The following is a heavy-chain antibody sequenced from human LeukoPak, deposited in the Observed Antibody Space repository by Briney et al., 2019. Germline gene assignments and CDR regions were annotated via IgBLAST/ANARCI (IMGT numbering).Heavy chain of an antibody. J-gene: IGHJ4*02. D-gene: IGHD2-15*01. CDR3: ARDRPTGASRVFVVQ. Sequence: GGSLRLSCAASGFIFSTYAMSWVRQAPGKGLEWISSMSSGSRYIYYADSVRGRFTISRDNTTNSLYLLMNNLRAEDTAIYYCARDRPTGASRVFVVQWGQGTPVTVSS. CDR1: GFIFSTYA. V-gene: IGHV3-21*06. CDR2: MSSGSRYI.